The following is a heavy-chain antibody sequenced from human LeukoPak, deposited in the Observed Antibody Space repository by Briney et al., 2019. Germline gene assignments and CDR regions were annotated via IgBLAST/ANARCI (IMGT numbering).Heavy chain of an antibody. CDR1: GYIFADYY. D-gene: IGHD3-22*01. Sequence: ASVKVSCKASGYIFADYYIHWVRQAPGQGLEWVGRVNSKSGETNYAQKFQGSVTMTSDTSISTIYMELSGLTSDDTAVYYCARAHRFYDSSGYYSYYFDYWGQGALVTVSS. V-gene: IGHV1-2*06. CDR2: VNSKSGET. J-gene: IGHJ4*02. CDR3: ARAHRFYDSSGYYSYYFDY.